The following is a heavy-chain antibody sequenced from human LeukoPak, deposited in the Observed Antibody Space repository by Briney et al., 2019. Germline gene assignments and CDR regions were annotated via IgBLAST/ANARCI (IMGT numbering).Heavy chain of an antibody. Sequence: GGSLRLSCVASGFTFSSYAMSWVRQAPGKGLEWVSIIYSGGSTYYADSVKGRFTISRHNSKNTLYLQMNSLRAEDTAMYYCARYGVGRGWYYAFDIWGQGTMVTVSS. CDR1: GFTFSSYA. D-gene: IGHD6-19*01. CDR2: IYSGGST. V-gene: IGHV3-53*04. J-gene: IGHJ3*02. CDR3: ARYGVGRGWYYAFDI.